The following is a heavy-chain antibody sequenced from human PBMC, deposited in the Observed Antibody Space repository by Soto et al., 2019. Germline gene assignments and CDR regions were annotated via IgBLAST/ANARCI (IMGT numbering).Heavy chain of an antibody. CDR3: ARGWSDFWSGYYTSTGSPYYYYYMDV. Sequence: GGSLSLSCAASGFTVSSNYMSWVRQAPGKGLEWVSVIYSGGSTYYADSVKGRFTISRHNSKNTLYLQMNSLRAEDTAVYYCARGWSDFWSGYYTSTGSPYYYYYMDVWGKGTTVTVSS. CDR1: GFTVSSNY. J-gene: IGHJ6*03. CDR2: IYSGGST. D-gene: IGHD3-3*01. V-gene: IGHV3-53*04.